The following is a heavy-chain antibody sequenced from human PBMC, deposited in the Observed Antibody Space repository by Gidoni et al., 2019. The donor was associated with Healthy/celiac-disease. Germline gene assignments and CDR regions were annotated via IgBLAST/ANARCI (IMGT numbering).Heavy chain of an antibody. CDR3: ARGMARLYYDSSGYDEYFDY. J-gene: IGHJ4*02. Sequence: QVQLQESGPGLVKPSQTLSLTCTVSGGSISSGGYYWSWIRQHPGKGLEWIGYIYYSGSTYYNPSLKSRVTISVDTSKNQFSLKLSSVTAADTAVYYCARGMARLYYDSSGYDEYFDYWGQGTLVTVSS. D-gene: IGHD3-22*01. V-gene: IGHV4-31*03. CDR2: IYYSGST. CDR1: GGSISSGGYY.